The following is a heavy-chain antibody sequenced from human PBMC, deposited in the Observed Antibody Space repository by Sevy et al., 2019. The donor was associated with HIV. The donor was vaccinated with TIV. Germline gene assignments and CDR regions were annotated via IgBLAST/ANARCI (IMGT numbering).Heavy chain of an antibody. Sequence: GGSLRLSCAASGFTLSNYWMTWVRQAPGKGLEWVAHIKKDGSEKHYVDSVKGRFTISRDNSKNSVYLQMNSLRAEDTAVYFCAREGYYDYIWGSYRYFNDYWGQGTLVTVSS. CDR3: AREGYYDYIWGSYRYFNDY. CDR2: IKKDGSEK. V-gene: IGHV3-7*03. CDR1: GFTLSNYW. J-gene: IGHJ4*02. D-gene: IGHD3-16*02.